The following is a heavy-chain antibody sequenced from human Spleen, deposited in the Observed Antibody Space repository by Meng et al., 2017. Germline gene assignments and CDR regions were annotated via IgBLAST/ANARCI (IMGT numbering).Heavy chain of an antibody. CDR3: ARGPTTMAHDFDY. CDR1: GGSFSDYY. V-gene: IGHV4-34*01. Sequence: QVQLQQLGACLLKPSEPLSLFCVVSGGSFSDYYWSWIRQPPGKGLEWIGEINHSGSTNYNPSLESRATISVDTSQNNLSLKLSSVTAADSAVYYCARGPTTMAHDFDYWGQGTLVTVSS. CDR2: INHSGST. J-gene: IGHJ4*02. D-gene: IGHD4-11*01.